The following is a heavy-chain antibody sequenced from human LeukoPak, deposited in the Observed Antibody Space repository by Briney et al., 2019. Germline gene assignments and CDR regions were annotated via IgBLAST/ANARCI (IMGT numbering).Heavy chain of an antibody. D-gene: IGHD6-19*01. J-gene: IGHJ6*02. CDR2: IYYSGST. CDR3: ARLFSRGWEYHFGLDV. V-gene: IGHV4-39*01. Sequence: SETLSLTCTVSGGSLSTDASYWAWIRQPPGTGLEWIGSIYYSGSTYYSSSLKSRVTLSVDTSKNQFSLKMSSVTAADTAVFYCARLFSRGWEYHFGLDVWGQGTTVTVS. CDR1: GGSLSTDASY.